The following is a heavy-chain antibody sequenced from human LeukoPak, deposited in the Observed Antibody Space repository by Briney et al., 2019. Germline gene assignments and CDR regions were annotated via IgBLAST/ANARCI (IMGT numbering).Heavy chain of an antibody. CDR2: IYSGGGT. CDR1: GFTVSSNY. J-gene: IGHJ4*02. V-gene: IGHV3-53*01. CDR3: VRRAGGYSHPYDY. D-gene: IGHD4-23*01. Sequence: GGSLRLSCAVSGFTVSSNYMSWVRQAPGKGLEWVSLIYSGGGTYYADSVRGRFTISRDDSKNTLSLQMNSLRAEDMAVYYCVRRAGGYSHPYDYWGQGTLVTVSS.